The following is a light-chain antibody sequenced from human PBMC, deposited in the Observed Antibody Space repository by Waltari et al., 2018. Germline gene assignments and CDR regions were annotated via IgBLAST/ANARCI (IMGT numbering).Light chain of an antibody. CDR2: GAS. V-gene: IGKV3-20*01. Sequence: EIVLTQSPGTLSLSPGPRATLSCRARQSVGRSLAWYQQKPGQAPRLLIYGASNRAPGVPDRFSGSGSGTDFSLTISRLEPEDFGLYSCQHYVRLPATFGQGTKVEIK. J-gene: IGKJ1*01. CDR1: QSVGRS. CDR3: QHYVRLPAT.